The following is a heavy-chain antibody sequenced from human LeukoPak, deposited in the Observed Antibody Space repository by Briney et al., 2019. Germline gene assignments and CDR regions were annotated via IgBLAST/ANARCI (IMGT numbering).Heavy chain of an antibody. V-gene: IGHV3-21*01. J-gene: IGHJ5*02. CDR3: ARELVITEGWFDP. CDR2: ISSSSSYI. CDR1: GFTFSSYS. Sequence: GGSLRLSCAASGFTFSSYSMNWVRQAPGKGLEWVSSISSSSSYIYYADSVKGRFTISRDNAKNSLYLQMNSLRAEDTAVYCARELVITEGWFDPWGQGTLVTVSS. D-gene: IGHD3-9*01.